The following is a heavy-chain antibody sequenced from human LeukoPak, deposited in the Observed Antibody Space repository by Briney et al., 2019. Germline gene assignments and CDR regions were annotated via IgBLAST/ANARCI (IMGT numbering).Heavy chain of an antibody. V-gene: IGHV4-34*01. J-gene: IGHJ5*02. CDR3: AREDSYMFDP. CDR2: INHSGST. CDR1: GGSLSGYY. Sequence: SETLSLTCAVYGGSLSGYYWSWIRQPPGKGLEWIGEINHSGSTNYNPSLKSRVTISVDTSKNQFSLKLSSVTAADTTVYYCAREDSYMFDPWGQGTLVTVSS. D-gene: IGHD2-21*01.